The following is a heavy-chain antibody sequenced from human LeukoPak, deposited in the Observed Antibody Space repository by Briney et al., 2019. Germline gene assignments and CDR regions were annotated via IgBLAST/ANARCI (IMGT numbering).Heavy chain of an antibody. Sequence: GGSLRLSCAASGFTFSSYGMSWVRQAPGKGLEWVSAISGSGGSTYYADSVKGRFTISRDNSKNTLYLQMNSLRAEDTAVYYCAKGPKNLHTMIVVVITPPDYWGQGTLVTVSP. D-gene: IGHD3-22*01. V-gene: IGHV3-23*01. CDR1: GFTFSSYG. CDR2: ISGSGGST. J-gene: IGHJ4*02. CDR3: AKGPKNLHTMIVVVITPPDY.